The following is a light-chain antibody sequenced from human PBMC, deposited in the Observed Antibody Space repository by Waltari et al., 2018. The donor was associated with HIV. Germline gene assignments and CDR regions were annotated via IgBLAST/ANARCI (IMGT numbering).Light chain of an antibody. CDR3: SSYTSSSTVV. Sequence: QSALTQPASVSGSPGQSITISCTGTSSDVGGYNYVSWYQQYPGKAPKLMIYDVSNQPSGVSNRISGSKSGNTASLTISGLQAEDEADYYCSSYTSSSTVVFGGGTKLTVL. J-gene: IGLJ2*01. CDR2: DVS. V-gene: IGLV2-14*01. CDR1: SSDVGGYNY.